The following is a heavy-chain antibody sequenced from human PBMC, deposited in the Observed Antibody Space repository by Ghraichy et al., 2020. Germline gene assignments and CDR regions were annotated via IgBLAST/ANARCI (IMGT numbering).Heavy chain of an antibody. CDR1: GFTFSSYA. CDR2: ISYDGSNK. Sequence: GGSLRLSCAASGFTFSSYAMHWVRQAPGKGLEWVAVISYDGSNKYYADSVKGRFTISRDNSKNTLYLQMNSLRAEDTAVYYCARAARSSGWDHDAFDIWGQGTMVTVSS. CDR3: ARAARSSGWDHDAFDI. V-gene: IGHV3-30*04. D-gene: IGHD6-19*01. J-gene: IGHJ3*02.